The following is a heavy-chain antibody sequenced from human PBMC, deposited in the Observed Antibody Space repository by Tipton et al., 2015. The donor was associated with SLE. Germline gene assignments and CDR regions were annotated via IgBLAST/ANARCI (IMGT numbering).Heavy chain of an antibody. D-gene: IGHD6-13*01. J-gene: IGHJ4*02. CDR1: GGSISSGGYY. CDR2: IYYSGST. V-gene: IGHV4-31*03. Sequence: TLSLTCTVSGGSISSGGYYWSWIRQHPGKGLEWIGYIYYSGSTYYNPSLKSRVTISVDTSKNQFSLKLSSVTAADTAVYYCARETEQLYFDYWGQGTLVTVSS. CDR3: ARETEQLYFDY.